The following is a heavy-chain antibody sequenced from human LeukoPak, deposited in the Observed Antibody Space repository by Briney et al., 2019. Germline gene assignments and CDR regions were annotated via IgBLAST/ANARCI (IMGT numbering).Heavy chain of an antibody. CDR2: ISYDGSNK. CDR3: ARGPSLVVADYYYYYGVDA. V-gene: IGHV3-30-3*01. CDR1: GFTFSSYA. Sequence: GGSLRLSCAASGFTFSSYAMHWVRQAPGKGLEWVAVISYDGSNKYYADSVKGRFTISRDNSKNTLYLQMNSLRAEDTAVYYCARGPSLVVADYYYYYGVDAWGQGTTVTVSS. D-gene: IGHD2-15*01. J-gene: IGHJ6*02.